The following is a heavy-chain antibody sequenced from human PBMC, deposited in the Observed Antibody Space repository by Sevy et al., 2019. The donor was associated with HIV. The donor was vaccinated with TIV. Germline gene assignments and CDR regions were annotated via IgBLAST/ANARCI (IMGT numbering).Heavy chain of an antibody. Sequence: GGSLRLSCAASGFSLSNHAMSWVRQAPGKGLEWMSTKTGSAGVTYYADSVKGRFTISRDNSKNTLFLQMNSLRAEDTALYYCAKGRIPSIGTLGPFDSWGQGTLVTVSS. CDR2: KTGSAGVT. CDR1: GFSLSNHA. J-gene: IGHJ4*02. V-gene: IGHV3-23*01. CDR3: AKGRIPSIGTLGPFDS. D-gene: IGHD6-6*01.